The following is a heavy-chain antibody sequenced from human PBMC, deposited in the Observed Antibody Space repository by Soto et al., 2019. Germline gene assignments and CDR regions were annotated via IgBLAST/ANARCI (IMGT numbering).Heavy chain of an antibody. CDR1: GGTFSSYA. J-gene: IGHJ6*02. Sequence: SVKVSCKASGGTFSSYAISWVRQAPGQGLEWMGGIIPTFGTANYAQKFQGRVTITADESTSTAYMELSSLRSEDTAVYYCAREGGGDCSSTSCYRYYYYGMDVWGQGTTVTVSS. D-gene: IGHD2-2*01. CDR3: AREGGGDCSSTSCYRYYYYGMDV. V-gene: IGHV1-69*13. CDR2: IIPTFGTA.